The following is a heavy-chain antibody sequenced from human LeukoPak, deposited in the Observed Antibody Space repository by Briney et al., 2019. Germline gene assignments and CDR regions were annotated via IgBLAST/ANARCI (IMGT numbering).Heavy chain of an antibody. D-gene: IGHD3-22*01. CDR2: ISYDGSNK. CDR1: GFTFSSYG. Sequence: GGSLRLSCAASGFTFSSYGMHWVRQAPGKGLDWVAVISYDGSNKYYADSVKGRFTISRDNSKNTLYLQMNSLRAEDTAVYYCAKDFDSSGYYYSSRYFQHWGQGTLVTVSS. J-gene: IGHJ1*01. V-gene: IGHV3-30*18. CDR3: AKDFDSSGYYYSSRYFQH.